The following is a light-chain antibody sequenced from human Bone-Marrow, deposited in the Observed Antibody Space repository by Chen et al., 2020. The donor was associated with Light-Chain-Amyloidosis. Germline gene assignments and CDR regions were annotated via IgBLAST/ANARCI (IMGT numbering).Light chain of an antibody. CDR2: AVS. Sequence: QSALTQPASVSGSPGHSITISCTGTRGDVGTYNYVSWYQQHPGKAPKVMIYAVSNRPSGVANRFSGSKSGNTASLTISGLQDEDEADYYCSSFTSSSSYVFGPGTKVTVL. V-gene: IGLV2-14*01. CDR1: RGDVGTYNY. J-gene: IGLJ1*01. CDR3: SSFTSSSSYV.